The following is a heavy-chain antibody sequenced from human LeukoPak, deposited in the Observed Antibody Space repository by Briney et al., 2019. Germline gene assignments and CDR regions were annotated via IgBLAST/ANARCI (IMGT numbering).Heavy chain of an antibody. CDR1: GGSITSPYW. CDR2: VYHTGST. V-gene: IGHV4-4*02. D-gene: IGHD4-17*01. Sequence: SETLSLTCAVSGGSITSPYWWTWVRQPPGKGLEWIGEVYHTGSTNHNPSLKSRVTISVDKSNNQFSLKLTSVTAADTAVYYCASRDDSGPFWGQGTLVTVSS. CDR3: ASRDDSGPF. J-gene: IGHJ4*02.